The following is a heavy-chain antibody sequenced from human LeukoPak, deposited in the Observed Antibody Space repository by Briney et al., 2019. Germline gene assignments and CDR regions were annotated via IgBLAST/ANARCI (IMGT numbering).Heavy chain of an antibody. CDR1: GFTFSSYS. V-gene: IGHV3-21*01. J-gene: IGHJ4*02. D-gene: IGHD3-3*01. CDR2: ISSSSSYI. CDR3: ARPLGTGFFVGFDY. Sequence: GGSLRLSCAASGFTFSSYSMNWVRQAPGKGLEWVSSISSSSSYIYYADSVKGRFTISRDNAKKSLYLQMNSLRAEDTAVYYCARPLGTGFFVGFDYWGQGTLVTVSS.